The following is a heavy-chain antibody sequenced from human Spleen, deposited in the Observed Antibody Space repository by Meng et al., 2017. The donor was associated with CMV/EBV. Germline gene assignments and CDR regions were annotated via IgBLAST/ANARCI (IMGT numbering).Heavy chain of an antibody. CDR3: ARTPRPHYDSSGAFFYYGLDV. V-gene: IGHV3-11*01. D-gene: IGHD3-22*01. Sequence: GGSLRLSCGASGFNFSDYYMTWIRQAPGKGLEWVSYISRSGTTIRSADSAKGRFTISRDNAKNSVFLQMSSLRVEDTAVYFCARTPRPHYDSSGAFFYYGLDVWGQGTTVTVSS. CDR1: GFNFSDYY. CDR2: ISRSGTTI. J-gene: IGHJ6*02.